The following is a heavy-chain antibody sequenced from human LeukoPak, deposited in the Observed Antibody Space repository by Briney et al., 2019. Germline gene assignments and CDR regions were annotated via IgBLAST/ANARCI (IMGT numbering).Heavy chain of an antibody. V-gene: IGHV1-2*04. CDR3: ASSGYEDDNWFDP. J-gene: IGHJ5*02. D-gene: IGHD5-12*01. CDR1: GYTFTGYY. Sequence: ASVKVSCKASGYTFTGYYMHWVRQAPGQGLEWMGWINPNSGGTNYAQKFQGWVTMTRDTSISTAYMELSRLRSDDTAVYYCASSGYEDDNWFDPWGQGTLVTVSS. CDR2: INPNSGGT.